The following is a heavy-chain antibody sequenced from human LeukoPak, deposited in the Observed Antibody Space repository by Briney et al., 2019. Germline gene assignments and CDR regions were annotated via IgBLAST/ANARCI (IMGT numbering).Heavy chain of an antibody. J-gene: IGHJ4*02. CDR1: GGSFSGYY. Sequence: SETLSLTCAVYGGSFSGYYWSWIRQPPGKGLEWIGEINHSGSTNYNPSLKSRVTMSVDTSKNQFSLNLTSVTAADTAVYYCARDRSPGVVRGAYFDSWGQGTLVTVSS. CDR3: ARDRSPGVVRGAYFDS. V-gene: IGHV4-34*01. D-gene: IGHD3-10*01. CDR2: INHSGST.